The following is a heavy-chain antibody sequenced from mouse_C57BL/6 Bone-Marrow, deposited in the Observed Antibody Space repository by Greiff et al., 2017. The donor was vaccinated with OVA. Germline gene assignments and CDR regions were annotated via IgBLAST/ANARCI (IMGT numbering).Heavy chain of an antibody. V-gene: IGHV3-6*01. CDR3: ARESSYRYFDV. Sequence: DVKLQESGPGLVKPSQSLSLTCSVTGYSITSGYYWNWIRQFPGNKLEWMGYISYDGSNNYNPSLKNRISITRDTSKNQFFLKLNSVTTEDTATYYCARESSYRYFDVWGTGTTVTVSS. D-gene: IGHD1-1*01. CDR2: ISYDGSN. J-gene: IGHJ1*03. CDR1: GYSITSGYY.